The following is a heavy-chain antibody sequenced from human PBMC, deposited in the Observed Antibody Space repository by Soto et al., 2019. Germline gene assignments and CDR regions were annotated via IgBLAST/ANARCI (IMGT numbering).Heavy chain of an antibody. V-gene: IGHV1-58*02. Sequence: ASVKVSCKASGFTFTSSAMQWVRQARGQRLEWIGWIVVGSGNTNYAQKFQERVTITRDMSTSTADMELSSLRSEDTAVYYCAADLTSSYYYGSGRRFGPGYYYYYMDVWGKGTTVTVSS. CDR3: AADLTSSYYYGSGRRFGPGYYYYYMDV. CDR2: IVVGSGNT. J-gene: IGHJ6*03. CDR1: GFTFTSSA. D-gene: IGHD3-10*01.